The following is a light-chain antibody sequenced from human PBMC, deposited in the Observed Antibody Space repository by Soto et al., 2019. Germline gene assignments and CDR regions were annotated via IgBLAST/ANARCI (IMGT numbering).Light chain of an antibody. CDR1: QSFSSTY. CDR2: GAS. J-gene: IGKJ5*01. V-gene: IGKV3-20*01. CDR3: QQYGSSPIT. Sequence: EIVLTQSPGTLSLSPGERATLSCRASQSFSSTYLAWYQQKPGQAPRLLVYGASSRATGMPDRFSGFGSGTDFTLTISRLEPEDFAVYFCQQYGSSPITFGQGTRLEIK.